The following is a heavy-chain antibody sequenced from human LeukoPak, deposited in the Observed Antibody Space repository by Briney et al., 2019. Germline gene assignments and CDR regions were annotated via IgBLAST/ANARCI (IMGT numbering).Heavy chain of an antibody. CDR2: ISSDGTNK. CDR3: AELGITMIGGV. CDR1: RFTFRNYA. D-gene: IGHD3-10*02. V-gene: IGHV3-30*04. J-gene: IGHJ6*04. Sequence: AGGSLRLSCAASRFTFRNYAMHWVRQAPGKGLEWLAVISSDGTNKDYADSVKGRFSISRDNSKNTLYLQMNRLRADDTAVYYCAELGITMIGGVWGKGTTVTISS.